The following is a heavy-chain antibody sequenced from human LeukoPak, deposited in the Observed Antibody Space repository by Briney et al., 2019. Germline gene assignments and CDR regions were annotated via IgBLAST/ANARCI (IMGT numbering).Heavy chain of an antibody. J-gene: IGHJ3*02. Sequence: SQTLSLTCAVSGGSISSGGYSWSWIRPPPGTGLEWIGYIYHSGSTYYNPSLKSRVTILVDRSKNQFSLKLSSVTAADTAVYYCARHGLSTQASDIWGQGTMVTVSS. CDR1: GGSISSGGYS. CDR3: ARHGLSTQASDI. CDR2: IYHSGST. V-gene: IGHV4-30-2*01.